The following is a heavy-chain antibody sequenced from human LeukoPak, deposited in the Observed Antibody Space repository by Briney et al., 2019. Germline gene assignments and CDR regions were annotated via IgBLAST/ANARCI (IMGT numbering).Heavy chain of an antibody. CDR2: IYYSGST. V-gene: IGHV4-59*01. CDR3: AREFGYSYGSRCGGNFDAFDI. D-gene: IGHD5-18*01. J-gene: IGHJ3*02. CDR1: CGSIGSYY. Sequence: MASETLSLTCTVSCGSIGSYYWSWIRQPPGKGLEWIGYIYYSGSTNYNPSLKSRVTISVDTSKNQFSLKLSSVTAADRAVYYCAREFGYSYGSRCGGNFDAFDIWGQGTMVTVSS.